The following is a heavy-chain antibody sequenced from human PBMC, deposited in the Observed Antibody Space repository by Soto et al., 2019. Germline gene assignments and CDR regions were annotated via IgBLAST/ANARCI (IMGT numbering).Heavy chain of an antibody. J-gene: IGHJ5*02. D-gene: IGHD3-22*01. CDR1: GFTFSSYA. CDR2: ISFDGSNE. Sequence: QVQLVESGGGVVQPGWSLRLSCAASGFTFSSYAMHWIRQAPGKGLEWVAIISFDGSNEYYADSVKGRFTISRDNSKNTLYLQVRSLRAEDTAVYYCAKTYYYDRSGYYQNWFYPWGQGTLVTVSS. V-gene: IGHV3-30-3*02. CDR3: AKTYYYDRSGYYQNWFYP.